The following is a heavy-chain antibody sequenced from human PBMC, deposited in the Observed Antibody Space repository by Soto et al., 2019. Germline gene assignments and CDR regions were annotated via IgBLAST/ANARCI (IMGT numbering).Heavy chain of an antibody. J-gene: IGHJ6*02. V-gene: IGHV3-66*01. CDR3: AKFSYHYGMDV. CDR2: IYSGGST. Sequence: GGSLRLSCAASGFTVSSNYMSWVRQAPGKGLEWVSVIYSGGSTYYADSMKGRFTISRDNSKNTLYLQMNSLRAEDTAVYYCAKFSYHYGMDVWGQGTTVTVSS. CDR1: GFTVSSNY.